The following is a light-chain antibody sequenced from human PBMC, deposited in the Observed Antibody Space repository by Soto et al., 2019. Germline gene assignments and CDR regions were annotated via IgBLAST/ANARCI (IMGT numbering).Light chain of an antibody. V-gene: IGLV1-44*01. J-gene: IGLJ3*02. Sequence: QSVLTQPPSASGTPGQRVTMSCSGSSSNIVSYSVSWYLHLPGTAPKLLIYSDNQRPSWVPDRFSGSKSGTSASLAISGLQSEDEADYYCASWDDSLNGPVFGGGTKLTVL. CDR2: SDN. CDR3: ASWDDSLNGPV. CDR1: SSNIVSYS.